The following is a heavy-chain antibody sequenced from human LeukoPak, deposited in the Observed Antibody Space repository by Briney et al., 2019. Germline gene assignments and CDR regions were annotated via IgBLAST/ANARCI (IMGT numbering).Heavy chain of an antibody. CDR1: GGSISSSSYY. CDR2: IYYSGST. J-gene: IGHJ4*02. Sequence: PSETLSLTCTVSGGSISSSSYYWGWIRQPPGKGLEWIGSIYYSGSTYYNPSLKSRVTISVDTSKNQFSLKLSSVTAADTAVYYCARLLFGEHGYFDYWGQGTLVTVSS. D-gene: IGHD3-10*02. CDR3: ARLLFGEHGYFDY. V-gene: IGHV4-39*01.